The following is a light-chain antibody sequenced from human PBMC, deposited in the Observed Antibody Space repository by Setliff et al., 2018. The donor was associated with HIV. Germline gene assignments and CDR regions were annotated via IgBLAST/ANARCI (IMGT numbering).Light chain of an antibody. CDR1: SSDVGSYKL. Sequence: QSALTQPASVSGSPGQSITISCTGTSSDVGSYKLVSWYQHHPGKAPKVMIFEVNKRPSGVSNRFSGSKSGNTASLTISGLQTDDEADYYCCSYAGSSTYVFGTGTKATVL. CDR2: EVN. J-gene: IGLJ1*01. V-gene: IGLV2-23*02. CDR3: CSYAGSSTYV.